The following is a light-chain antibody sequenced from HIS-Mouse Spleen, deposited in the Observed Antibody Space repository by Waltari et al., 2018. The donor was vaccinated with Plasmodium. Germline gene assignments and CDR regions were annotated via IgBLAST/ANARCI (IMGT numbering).Light chain of an antibody. CDR2: AAS. V-gene: IGKV1-39*01. CDR1: QSISSY. J-gene: IGKJ1*01. CDR3: QQSYSTWT. Sequence: DIQMTQSPSSLSASVGDRVTITCRASQSISSYLNWYQQKPGKAPKLLINAASSLQSGVPSRFSCSGSGTDFTLTISSLQPEDFATYNCQQSYSTWTFGQGTKVEIK.